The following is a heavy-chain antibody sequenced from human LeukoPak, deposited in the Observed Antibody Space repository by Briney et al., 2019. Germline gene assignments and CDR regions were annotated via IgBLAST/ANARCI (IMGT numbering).Heavy chain of an antibody. J-gene: IGHJ4*02. CDR3: ARAKYYYDSSGGDYFDY. Sequence: ASETLSLTCTVSGGSISSYYWSWIRQPPGKGLEWIGYIYYSGSTNYNPSLKSRVTMSVDTSKNQFSLKLSSVTAADTAVYFCARAKYYYDSSGGDYFDYWGQGTLVTVSS. V-gene: IGHV4-59*12. CDR2: IYYSGST. D-gene: IGHD3-22*01. CDR1: GGSISSYY.